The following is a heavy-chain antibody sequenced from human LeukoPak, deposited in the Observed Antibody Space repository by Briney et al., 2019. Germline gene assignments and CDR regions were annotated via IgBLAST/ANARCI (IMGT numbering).Heavy chain of an antibody. CDR3: ARGRVDDY. CDR2: IKQDGSEK. V-gene: IGHV3-7*03. J-gene: IGHJ4*02. Sequence: GGSLRLSCAASGFTFSNFWMTWVRQAPGKGPEWVANIKQDGSEKYYVDSVKGRFTISRDNAKNSLYLQMNSLRAEDTAVYYCARGRVDDYWGQGTLVTVSS. CDR1: GFTFSNFW.